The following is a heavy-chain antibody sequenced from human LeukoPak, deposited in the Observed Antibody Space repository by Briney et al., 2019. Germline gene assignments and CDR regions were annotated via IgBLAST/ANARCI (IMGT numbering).Heavy chain of an antibody. Sequence: PSETLSLTCTVSGGSIGSGDFYWSWIRQPPEKGLEYIGYIYHSGITFYNPSLRSRVTVSIDTSKNQFSLKLSSVTAADTAVYYCARDRSTVDYYGLDVWGQGTTVIVSS. CDR2: IYHSGIT. V-gene: IGHV4-30-4*01. CDR1: GGSIGSGDFY. CDR3: ARDRSTVDYYGLDV. D-gene: IGHD4-11*01. J-gene: IGHJ6*02.